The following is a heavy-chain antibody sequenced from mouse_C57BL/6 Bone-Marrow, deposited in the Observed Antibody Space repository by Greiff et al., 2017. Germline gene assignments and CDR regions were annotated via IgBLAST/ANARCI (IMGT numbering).Heavy chain of an antibody. CDR2: IWRGGST. D-gene: IGHD6-1*01. V-gene: IGHV2-5*01. J-gene: IGHJ2*01. Sequence: QVQLQQSGPGLVQPSQSLSITCTVSGFSLTSYGVHWVRQSPGKGLEWLGVIWRGGSTDYNAAFISRLSITKDNSKSQVFFKMNSLQADDTAIYYCANSPFDYWGQGTTLTVSS. CDR1: GFSLTSYG. CDR3: ANSPFDY.